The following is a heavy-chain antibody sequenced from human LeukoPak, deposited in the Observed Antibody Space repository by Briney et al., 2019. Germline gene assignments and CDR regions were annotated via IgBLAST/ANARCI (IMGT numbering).Heavy chain of an antibody. Sequence: GGSLRLSCAASGFTFSSHGMSWVRQAPGKGLEWVSTISGSGDNTYYADSVKGRFTISRDNSKNTLYLQMNSLTAEDTAVYYCARGRIARLPYFDYWGQGTLVTVSS. V-gene: IGHV3-23*01. CDR2: ISGSGDNT. D-gene: IGHD5-18*01. CDR1: GFTFSSHG. CDR3: ARGRIARLPYFDY. J-gene: IGHJ4*02.